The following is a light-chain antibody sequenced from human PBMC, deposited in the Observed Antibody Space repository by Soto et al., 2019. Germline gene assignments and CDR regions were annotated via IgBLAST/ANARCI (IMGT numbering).Light chain of an antibody. CDR3: AAWDDSLTGPV. V-gene: IGLV2-14*03. CDR1: HNDIGTYDY. CDR2: GVT. J-gene: IGLJ1*01. Sequence: QSVLTQPTSVSGSPGQSITISCTGNHNDIGTYDYVSWYQQHPGRAPRLLIYGVTTRPSGISDRFSASKSGLTASLTISGLQPEDEADYYCAAWDDSLTGPVFGTGTKVTVL.